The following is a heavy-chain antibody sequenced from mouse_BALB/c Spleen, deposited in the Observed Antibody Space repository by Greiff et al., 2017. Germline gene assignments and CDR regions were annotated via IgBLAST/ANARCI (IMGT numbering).Heavy chain of an antibody. V-gene: IGHV3-6*02. J-gene: IGHJ3*01. CDR2: ISYDGSN. CDR1: GYSITSGYY. D-gene: IGHD1-2*01. CDR3: ASLITTATAWFAY. Sequence: EVKLQESGPGLVKPSQSLSLTCSVTGYSITSGYYWNWIRQFPGNKLEWMGYISYDGSNNYNPSLKNRISITRDTSKNQFFLKLNSVTTEDTATYYCASLITTATAWFAYWGQGTLVTVSA.